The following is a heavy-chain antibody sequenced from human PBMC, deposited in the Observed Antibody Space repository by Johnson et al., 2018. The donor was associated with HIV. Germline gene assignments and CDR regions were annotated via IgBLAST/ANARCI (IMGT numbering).Heavy chain of an antibody. CDR1: EFTFSTYG. Sequence: VQLVESGGGVVQPGGSLRLSCAASEFTFSTYGMHWVRQAPGKGLEWVALIRYDGSNKYYADSVKGRFIISRDNSKNTLYLQMNNLGPEDTAVYYCAKAELIRFGELNDGFDIWGQGTMVTVSS. CDR2: IRYDGSNK. CDR3: AKAELIRFGELNDGFDI. J-gene: IGHJ3*02. D-gene: IGHD3-10*01. V-gene: IGHV3-30*02.